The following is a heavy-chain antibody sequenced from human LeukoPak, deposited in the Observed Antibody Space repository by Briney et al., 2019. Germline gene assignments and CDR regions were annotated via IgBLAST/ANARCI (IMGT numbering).Heavy chain of an antibody. J-gene: IGHJ4*02. V-gene: IGHV3-11*04. Sequence: GGSLRLSCEASGFTFSDYYMSWFRQAPGKGLEWVSYIRTSDSSIYYVDSVKGRFTISRDNAKNSLYLQMNSPRAEDTAVYYCYQECGSCNHFDYWGQGTLVTVSS. CDR1: GFTFSDYY. D-gene: IGHD1-26*01. CDR3: YQECGSCNHFDY. CDR2: IRTSDSSI.